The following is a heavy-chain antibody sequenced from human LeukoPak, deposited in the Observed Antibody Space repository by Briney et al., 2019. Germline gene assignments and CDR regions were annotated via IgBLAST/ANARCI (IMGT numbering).Heavy chain of an antibody. V-gene: IGHV1-18*01. J-gene: IGHJ6*03. D-gene: IGHD3-10*01. CDR2: ISAYNGNT. CDR3: ARDRDPLYYMDV. CDR1: GYTFTSYG. Sequence: EASVGVSCKASGYTFTSYGISWVRQAPGQGLEWMGWISAYNGNTNYAQKLQGRVTMTTDTSTSTAYMELRSLRSDDTAVYYCARDRDPLYYMDVWGKGTTVTVSS.